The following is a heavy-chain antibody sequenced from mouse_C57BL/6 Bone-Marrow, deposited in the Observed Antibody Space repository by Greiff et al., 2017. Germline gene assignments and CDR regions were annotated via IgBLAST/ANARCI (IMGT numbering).Heavy chain of an antibody. D-gene: IGHD1-1*01. CDR3: ARERIYYYGSSQYYYAMDY. CDR1: GYTFTSYW. Sequence: VQLQQPGAELVMPGASVKLSCKASGYTFTSYWMHWVKQRPGQGLEWIGEIDPSDSYTNYNQKFKGKSTLTVDKSSSTAYMQLSSLTSEDSAVYYCARERIYYYGSSQYYYAMDYWGQGTTLTVSS. CDR2: IDPSDSYT. V-gene: IGHV1-69*01. J-gene: IGHJ2*01.